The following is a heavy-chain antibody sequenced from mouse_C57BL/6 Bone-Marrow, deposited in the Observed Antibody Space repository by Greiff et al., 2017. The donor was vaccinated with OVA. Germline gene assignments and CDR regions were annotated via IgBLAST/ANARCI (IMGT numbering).Heavy chain of an antibody. D-gene: IGHD1-1*01. CDR2: IHPNSGST. CDR1: GYTFTSYW. CDR3: EYYYASYFDV. J-gene: IGHJ1*03. Sequence: QVQLKQPGAELVKPGASVKLSCKASGYTFTSYWMHWVKQRPGPGLEWIGMIHPNSGSTNYNEKFKSKATLTVDKSSSTAYMQLSSLTSEDSAVYYCEYYYASYFDVWGTWTTVTVSS. V-gene: IGHV1-64*01.